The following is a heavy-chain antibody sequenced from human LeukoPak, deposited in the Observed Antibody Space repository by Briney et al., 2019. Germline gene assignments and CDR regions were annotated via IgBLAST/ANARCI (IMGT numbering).Heavy chain of an antibody. D-gene: IGHD3-10*01. CDR2: LVYDGFYK. CDR1: GFSFSNYG. CDR3: AKDLIARVRGSPMDV. J-gene: IGHJ6*02. V-gene: IGHV3-30*18. Sequence: GRSLRLSCAASGFSFSNYGMHWVRQAPGKGLEWVALLVYDGFYKYYADSVKGRFTISKDDSTNTVYLHLSSLRAEDTAVYYCAKDLIARVRGSPMDVWGQGTRVIVSS.